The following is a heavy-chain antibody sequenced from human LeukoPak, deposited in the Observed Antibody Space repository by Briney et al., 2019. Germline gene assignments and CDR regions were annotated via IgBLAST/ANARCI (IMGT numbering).Heavy chain of an antibody. CDR2: IYYSGST. CDR1: GGSISSPYF. Sequence: SETLSLTCTVSGGSISSPYFWAWIRQPPGKGLEWIGSIYYSGSTYYNPSLQSRVTISLDTSNNQFSLKLSSVTAADTAVYYCARDPRNWTPPDYWGQGTLVTVSS. J-gene: IGHJ4*02. D-gene: IGHD1-1*01. CDR3: ARDPRNWTPPDY. V-gene: IGHV4-38-2*02.